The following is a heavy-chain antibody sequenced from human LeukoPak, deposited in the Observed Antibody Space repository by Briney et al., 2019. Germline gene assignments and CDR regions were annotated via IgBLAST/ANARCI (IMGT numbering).Heavy chain of an antibody. J-gene: IGHJ4*02. CDR1: GFTFSSYW. CDR2: IKQDGSEK. D-gene: IGHD3-10*01. CDR3: ARDQKLWFGELLNGYFDY. V-gene: IGHV3-7*01. Sequence: GGSLRLSCAASGFTFSSYWMSWVRQAPGKGLEWVANIKQDGSEKYYVDSVKGRFTISRDNAKNSLYLQMNSLRAEDTAVYYCARDQKLWFGELLNGYFDYWGQGTLVTVSS.